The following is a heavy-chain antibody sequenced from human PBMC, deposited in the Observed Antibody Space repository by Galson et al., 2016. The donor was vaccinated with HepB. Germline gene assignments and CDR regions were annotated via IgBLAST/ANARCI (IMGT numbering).Heavy chain of an antibody. CDR1: GSSVNNNGVA. J-gene: IGHJ4*02. D-gene: IGHD2-15*01. V-gene: IGHV2-5*02. Sequence: PALVKPTQPLTLTCTLSGSSVNNNGVAVGWIRQPPGKALEWLAIIYWDGEERYNPSLKSRLTVSKDTFKNEVVVKLTNMDPVDTGTYHCAHSIRRERLGDGSCDHFDYWGQGALVTVSS. CDR2: IYWDGEE. CDR3: AHSIRRERLGDGSCDHFDY.